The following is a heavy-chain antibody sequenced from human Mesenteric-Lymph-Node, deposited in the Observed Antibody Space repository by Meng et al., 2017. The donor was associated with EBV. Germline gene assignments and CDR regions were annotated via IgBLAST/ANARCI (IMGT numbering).Heavy chain of an antibody. D-gene: IGHD6-19*01. CDR3: ARIGVAASWDY. CDR1: GGTVSSDNW. V-gene: IGHV4-4*02. Sequence: QVPRQESGPGLATPSGTLSRAGCASGGTVSSDNWWTWVRQAPGKGLEWIGEIYHSGSTAYNPSLKSRVTISLDKSNNQFSLKLNSVTAADTAVYYCARIGVAASWDYWGQGTLVTVSS. J-gene: IGHJ4*02. CDR2: IYHSGST.